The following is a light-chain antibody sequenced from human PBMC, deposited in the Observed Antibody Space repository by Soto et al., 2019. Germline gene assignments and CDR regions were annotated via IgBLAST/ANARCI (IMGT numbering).Light chain of an antibody. Sequence: QSALTQPASVSGSPGQSITISCAGTSSDIGGSNYVSWYQQHPGKAPKLMIYGVSNRTSGVSNRCSGSKSGNTASLTISGLQAEDEADYFCYSSRSSSSTFYVFGTGTKLTVL. V-gene: IGLV2-14*03. CDR1: SSDIGGSNY. J-gene: IGLJ1*01. CDR3: YSSRSSSSTFYV. CDR2: GVS.